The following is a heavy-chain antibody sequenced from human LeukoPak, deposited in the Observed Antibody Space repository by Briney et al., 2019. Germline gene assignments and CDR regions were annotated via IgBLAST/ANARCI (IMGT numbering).Heavy chain of an antibody. CDR1: GGTFSSYA. J-gene: IGHJ4*02. V-gene: IGHV1-69*13. CDR2: IIPIFGTA. Sequence: SVKVSCKASGGTFSSYAISWVRQVPGQGLEWMGGIIPIFGTANYAQKFQGRVTITADESTSTAYMELSSLRSEDTAVYYCARDQNYYDSSGYYSPLNYWGQGTLVTVSS. CDR3: ARDQNYYDSSGYYSPLNY. D-gene: IGHD3-22*01.